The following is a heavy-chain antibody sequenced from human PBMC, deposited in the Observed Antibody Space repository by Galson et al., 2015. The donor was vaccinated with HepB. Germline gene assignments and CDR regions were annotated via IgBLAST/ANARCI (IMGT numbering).Heavy chain of an antibody. D-gene: IGHD3-10*01. CDR1: GGTFSSYT. CDR3: AREGEYYYGSGTDNHQLFDY. V-gene: IGHV1-69*04. Sequence: SVKVSCKASGGTFSSYTISWVRQAPGQGLEWMGRIIPILGIANYAQKFQGRVTITADKSTSTAYMELSSLRSEDTAVYYCAREGEYYYGSGTDNHQLFDYWGQGTLVTVSS. CDR2: IIPILGIA. J-gene: IGHJ4*02.